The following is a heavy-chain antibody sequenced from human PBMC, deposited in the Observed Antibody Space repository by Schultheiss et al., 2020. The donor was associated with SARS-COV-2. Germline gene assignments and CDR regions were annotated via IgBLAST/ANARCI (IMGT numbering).Heavy chain of an antibody. CDR3: AKDVRTWNYEYYYGMDV. J-gene: IGHJ6*02. CDR1: GFTFSSYW. V-gene: IGHV3-23*01. CDR2: ISGGGDYI. Sequence: GGSLRLSCAASGFTFSSYWMSWVRQAPGKGLEWVSAISGGGDYIYYADSVKGRFTISRDNSKNTMSLQMNRLRAEDTAVYYCAKDVRTWNYEYYYGMDVWGQGTTVTVSS. D-gene: IGHD1-7*01.